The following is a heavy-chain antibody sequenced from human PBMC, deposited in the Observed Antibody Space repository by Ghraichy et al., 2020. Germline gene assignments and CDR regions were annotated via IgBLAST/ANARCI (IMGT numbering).Heavy chain of an antibody. D-gene: IGHD6-19*01. J-gene: IGHJ4*02. Sequence: ASVKVSCKASGYTFTSYYMHWVRQSPGQGLEWMGIINPSGGSTSYAQKFQGRVTMTRDTSTSTVYMELSSLRSEDTAVYYCARVSGWTYYFDYWGQGTLVTVSS. CDR3: ARVSGWTYYFDY. V-gene: IGHV1-46*01. CDR2: INPSGGST. CDR1: GYTFTSYY.